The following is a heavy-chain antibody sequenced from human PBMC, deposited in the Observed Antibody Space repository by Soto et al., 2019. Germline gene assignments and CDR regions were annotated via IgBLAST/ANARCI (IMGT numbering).Heavy chain of an antibody. V-gene: IGHV3-11*01. CDR1: GFTFSCHY. CDR3: AKDRRDHNTRTDAFGV. Sequence: GGSLRLSCKASGFTFSCHYMNWIRQAPGKGLEWLAYLTNDGGYTYYADSVRGRFTIWRDNAKDSLYLQINDLRADDTGVYYCAKDRRDHNTRTDAFGVWGQGTTVTVSS. D-gene: IGHD5-18*01. CDR2: LTNDGGYT. J-gene: IGHJ3*01.